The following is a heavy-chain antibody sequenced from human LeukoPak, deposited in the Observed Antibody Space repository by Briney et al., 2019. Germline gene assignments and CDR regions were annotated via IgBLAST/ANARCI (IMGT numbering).Heavy chain of an antibody. CDR2: ISGSGGST. Sequence: GGSLRLSCAASGFTFSSYAMSWVRKAPGKGLEWVSAISGSGGSTYYADSVKGRFTISRDNSKNTLYLQMNSLRAEDTAVYYCAKLSLTYYYGSGSDYWGQGTLVTVSS. V-gene: IGHV3-23*01. J-gene: IGHJ4*02. CDR3: AKLSLTYYYGSGSDY. CDR1: GFTFSSYA. D-gene: IGHD3-10*01.